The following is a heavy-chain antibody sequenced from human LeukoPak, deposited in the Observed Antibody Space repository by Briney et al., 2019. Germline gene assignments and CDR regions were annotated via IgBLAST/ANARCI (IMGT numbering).Heavy chain of an antibody. CDR2: ISYDGSNK. D-gene: IGHD6-19*01. CDR3: ARDVDPGIAVAGSFDY. CDR1: GFTFSSYA. Sequence: PGGSLRLSCAASGFTFSSYAMHWVRLAPGKGLEWVAVISYDGSNKYYADSVKGRFTISRDNSKNTLYLQMNSLRAEDTAVYYCARDVDPGIAVAGSFDYWGQGTLVTVSS. J-gene: IGHJ4*02. V-gene: IGHV3-30-3*01.